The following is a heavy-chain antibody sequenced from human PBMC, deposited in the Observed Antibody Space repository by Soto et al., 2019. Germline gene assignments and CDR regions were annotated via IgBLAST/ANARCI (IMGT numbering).Heavy chain of an antibody. Sequence: QITLKESGPTLVKPTQTLTVTCTFSRFTLITSGVGVGWIRQPPGKALEWLALIYWDDDKRYSPSLKSRLTITKDTSKNQVVLTMTDMDPVDTATYYCAHSYSSGWYYGPFDYWGQGTLVTVSS. CDR2: IYWDDDK. D-gene: IGHD6-19*01. CDR3: AHSYSSGWYYGPFDY. CDR1: RFTLITSGVG. J-gene: IGHJ4*02. V-gene: IGHV2-5*02.